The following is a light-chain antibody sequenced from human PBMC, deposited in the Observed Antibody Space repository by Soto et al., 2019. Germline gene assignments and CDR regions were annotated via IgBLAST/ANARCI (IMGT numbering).Light chain of an antibody. CDR2: AAA. J-gene: IGKJ5*01. CDR3: QQYNKWPLIT. V-gene: IGKV3-15*01. CDR1: QTVSND. Sequence: EIVMTQSPATLSVTPGERATLSCRASQTVSNDLAWYQQKPGQAPRLLIYAAATRATGIPARLSGSGSGTEFTLTISSLQSEDFAIYYCQQYNKWPLITFGQGTRLEIK.